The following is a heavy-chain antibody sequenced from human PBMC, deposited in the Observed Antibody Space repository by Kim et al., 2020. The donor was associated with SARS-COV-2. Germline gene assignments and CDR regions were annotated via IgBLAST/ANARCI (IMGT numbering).Heavy chain of an antibody. CDR1: GFTFSGSA. V-gene: IGHV3-73*01. Sequence: GGSLRLSCAASGFTFSGSAMHWVRQASGKGLEWVGRIRSKANSYATAYAASVKGRFTISRDDSKNTAYLQMNSLKTEDTAVYYCTRHWDYYDSSGYYPHYYYGMDVWGQGTTVTVSS. J-gene: IGHJ6*02. D-gene: IGHD3-22*01. CDR3: TRHWDYYDSSGYYPHYYYGMDV. CDR2: IRSKANSYAT.